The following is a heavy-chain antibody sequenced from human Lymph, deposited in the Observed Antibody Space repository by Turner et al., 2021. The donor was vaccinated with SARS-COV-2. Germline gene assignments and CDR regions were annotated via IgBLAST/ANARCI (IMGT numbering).Heavy chain of an antibody. D-gene: IGHD3-10*01. CDR2: ISYDGSNK. CDR3: ARGDYYGSGSYPGKTFDC. V-gene: IGHV3-30-3*01. CDR1: GFTFSSYA. J-gene: IGHJ4*02. Sequence: QVQLVGSGGGVVQPGRSLSRSCAASGFTFSSYAMYWVLQAPGKGLEWVAVISYDGSNKYYADSVKGRFTISRDNSKNTLYLQMNSLRAEDTAVYYCARGDYYGSGSYPGKTFDCWGQGTLVTVSS.